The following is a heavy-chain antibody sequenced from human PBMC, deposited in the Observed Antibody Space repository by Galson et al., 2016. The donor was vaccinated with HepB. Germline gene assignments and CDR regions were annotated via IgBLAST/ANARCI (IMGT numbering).Heavy chain of an antibody. J-gene: IGHJ6*02. CDR2: ISYDGSNK. D-gene: IGHD2-2*01. V-gene: IGHV3-30*04. CDR3: ARDLYFVVVPAAMTYYYYYGMDV. Sequence: SLRLSCAASGFTLSSYAMHWVRQAPGKGLEWVAVISYDGSNKYYVESVKGRFTISRDNSKDTLYLQMNSLRAEDTDVYYCARDLYFVVVPAAMTYYYYYGMDVWGQGTTVTVSS. CDR1: GFTLSSYA.